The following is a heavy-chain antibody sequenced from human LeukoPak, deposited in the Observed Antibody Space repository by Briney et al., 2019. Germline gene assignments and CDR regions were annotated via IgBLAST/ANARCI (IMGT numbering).Heavy chain of an antibody. CDR2: IISIFGTA. Sequence: SVKVSCKASGGTFSSYAISWVRQAPGQGLEWMGGIISIFGTANYAQKFQGRVTITTDESTSTAYMELSSLRSEDTAVYYCARDASSAHYYGSGSYRYWGQGTLVTVSS. D-gene: IGHD3-10*01. CDR3: ARDASSAHYYGSGSYRY. V-gene: IGHV1-69*05. CDR1: GGTFSSYA. J-gene: IGHJ4*02.